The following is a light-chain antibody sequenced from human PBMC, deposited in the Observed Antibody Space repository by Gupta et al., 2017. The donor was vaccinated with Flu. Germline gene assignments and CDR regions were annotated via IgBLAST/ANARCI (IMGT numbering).Light chain of an antibody. CDR2: EVS. CDR3: SSYTSSSTLE. V-gene: IGLV2-14*01. J-gene: IGLJ3*02. Sequence: SVLTQPASVSGSAGQSLTISCTGTSSDVGGYNYVSWYQQHPGKAPKLMIYEVSNRPSGVSNRFSGSKSGNTASLTISGLQAEDEADYYCSSYTSSSTLEFGGGTKLTVL. CDR1: SSDVGGYNY.